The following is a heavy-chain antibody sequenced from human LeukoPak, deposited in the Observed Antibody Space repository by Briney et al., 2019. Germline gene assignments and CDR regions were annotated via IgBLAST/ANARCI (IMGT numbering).Heavy chain of an antibody. J-gene: IGHJ4*02. D-gene: IGHD1-26*01. CDR2: IYPGDSDT. CDR3: ASGFGYSGSYHYFDY. CDR1: GYSFTSYW. Sequence: PGESPKISCKGSGYSFTSYWIGWVRQMPGKGLEWMGIIYPGDSDTRYSPSFQGQVTISADKSISTAYLQWSSLKASDTAMYYCASGFGYSGSYHYFDYWGQGTLVTVSS. V-gene: IGHV5-51*01.